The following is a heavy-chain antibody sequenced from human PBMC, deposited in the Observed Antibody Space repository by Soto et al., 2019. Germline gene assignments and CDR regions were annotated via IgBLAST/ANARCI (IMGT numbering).Heavy chain of an antibody. J-gene: IGHJ6*02. Sequence: EVQLVESGGGLVQPGGSLRLSCAASGFTFSSYWMSWVRQAPGKGLEWVANIKQDGSEKYYVDSVKGRFTISRDNAKNSLYLQMNSLRAEDTAVYYCVRVAVAGLYSCGMDVWGQGTTVTVPS. CDR1: GFTFSSYW. V-gene: IGHV3-7*05. D-gene: IGHD6-19*01. CDR2: IKQDGSEK. CDR3: VRVAVAGLYSCGMDV.